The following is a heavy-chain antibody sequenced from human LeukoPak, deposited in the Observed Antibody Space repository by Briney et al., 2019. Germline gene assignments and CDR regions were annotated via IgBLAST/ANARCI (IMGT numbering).Heavy chain of an antibody. Sequence: SETLSLTCTVSGGSISSGGYYWSWLRQHPGKGLEWIGYIYYSGSAYYNPSLKSRVTISVDTSKNQFSLKLSSVTAADTAVYYCARVRLDGKPHFDYWGQGTLVTVSS. J-gene: IGHJ4*02. V-gene: IGHV4-31*03. D-gene: IGHD1-14*01. CDR2: IYYSGSA. CDR1: GGSISSGGYY. CDR3: ARVRLDGKPHFDY.